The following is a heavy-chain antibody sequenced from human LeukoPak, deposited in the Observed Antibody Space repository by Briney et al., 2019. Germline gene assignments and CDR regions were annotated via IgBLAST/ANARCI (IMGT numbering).Heavy chain of an antibody. V-gene: IGHV3-30*04. CDR3: AREPHSTGYNYSFDY. Sequence: GGSLRLSCAASGFTFSSYAMHWVRQAPGKGLEWVAVISYDGSNKYYADSVKGRFTISRDNSKNTLHLQMNSLRAEDTAVYYCAREPHSTGYNYSFDYWGQGTLVTVSS. J-gene: IGHJ4*02. CDR1: GFTFSSYA. CDR2: ISYDGSNK. D-gene: IGHD3-22*01.